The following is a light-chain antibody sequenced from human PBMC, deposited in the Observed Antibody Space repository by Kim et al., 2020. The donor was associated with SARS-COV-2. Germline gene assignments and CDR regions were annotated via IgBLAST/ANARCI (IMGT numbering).Light chain of an antibody. J-gene: IGLJ3*02. Sequence: GQSITLSCTGTRSDVGAYNTVYWYQQHPGKAPKLLISDVSKRPSGVSNRFSGSKSANTASLTISGLQAEDEADYYCTSYAIGNTWVFGGGTKVTVL. V-gene: IGLV2-14*04. CDR2: DVS. CDR1: RSDVGAYNT. CDR3: TSYAIGNTWV.